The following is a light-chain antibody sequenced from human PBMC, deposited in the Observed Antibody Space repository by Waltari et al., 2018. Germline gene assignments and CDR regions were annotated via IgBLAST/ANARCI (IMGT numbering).Light chain of an antibody. CDR3: HQYGSAPL. Sequence: NVLTQSPDTLSLSPGETATLSFRASQSVGDSDLAWYQQKPGQSPSLLIYAASNRASGISDRFSGSGSGRDFTLTISSLEPEDFAVYYCHQYGSAPLFGGGTKVEIK. V-gene: IGKV3-20*01. CDR2: AAS. CDR1: QSVGDSD. J-gene: IGKJ4*01.